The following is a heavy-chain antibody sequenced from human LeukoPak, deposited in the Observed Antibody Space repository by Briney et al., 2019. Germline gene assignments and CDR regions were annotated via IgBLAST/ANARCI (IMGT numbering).Heavy chain of an antibody. J-gene: IGHJ4*02. V-gene: IGHV3-23*01. Sequence: PGGSLSLSCAASGFPVSSNYMSWVRQAPGKGLEWVSAISGSGGSTYYADSVKGRFTISRDNSKNTLYLQMNSLRAEDTAVYYCAKGVSMITFGGVLDYWGQGTLVTVSS. CDR2: ISGSGGST. CDR3: AKGVSMITFGGVLDY. CDR1: GFPVSSNY. D-gene: IGHD3-16*01.